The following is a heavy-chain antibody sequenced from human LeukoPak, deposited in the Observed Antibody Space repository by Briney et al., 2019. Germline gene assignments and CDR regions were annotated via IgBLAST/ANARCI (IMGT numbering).Heavy chain of an antibody. J-gene: IGHJ6*02. CDR3: ARDLYTYGPIGIYGLDV. V-gene: IGHV3-48*02. CDR2: ISSSSGTI. CDR1: GFTFSSYS. Sequence: GGSLRLSCAASGFTFSSYSMNWVRQAPGKGPEWVSFISSSSGTIYYADSVKGRFTISRDNAKNSLSLQMNSLRDEDTAVYYCARDLYTYGPIGIYGLDVWGQGTTVTVSS. D-gene: IGHD5-18*01.